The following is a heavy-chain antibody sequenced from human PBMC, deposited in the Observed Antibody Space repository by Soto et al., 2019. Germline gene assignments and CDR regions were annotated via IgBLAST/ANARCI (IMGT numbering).Heavy chain of an antibody. Sequence: EVQLVESGGGLVQPGGSLRLSCAASGFTFGTYEMNWVRQAPGKGLEWVSYISRSGSTIYYADSVKGRFTISRDNAKNSLYLQLNSLRAEDTAVYYCARDPSLSSSSYLSYYYGMDGWGQGTTVTVSS. J-gene: IGHJ6*02. CDR2: ISRSGSTI. V-gene: IGHV3-48*03. CDR3: ARDPSLSSSSYLSYYYGMDG. CDR1: GFTFGTYE. D-gene: IGHD6-6*01.